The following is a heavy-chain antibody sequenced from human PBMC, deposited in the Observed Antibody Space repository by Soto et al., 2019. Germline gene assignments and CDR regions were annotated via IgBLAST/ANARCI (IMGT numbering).Heavy chain of an antibody. D-gene: IGHD2-2*01. CDR2: ISGSGDNT. CDR1: GFTFSSYA. CDR3: TKRTKTEYGGNTTCTGNFFDP. V-gene: IGHV3-23*01. J-gene: IGHJ5*02. Sequence: GVSLRLSCSASGFTFSSYALSWVRQAPGKGLEWVSAISGSGDNTYYTDSVKGRFTISRDNSKNTVYLQMNSLRAEDTALYYCTKRTKTEYGGNTTCTGNFFDPWGQGPVVTVYS.